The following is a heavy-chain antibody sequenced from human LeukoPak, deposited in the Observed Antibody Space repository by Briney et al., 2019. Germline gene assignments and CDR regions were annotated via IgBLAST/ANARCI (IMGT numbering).Heavy chain of an antibody. CDR2: VCSSGSTI. J-gene: IGHJ4*02. D-gene: IGHD4-17*01. CDR3: ARAMTTVTRFDY. Sequence: GGSLRLSCAASGFTFSDYYMCWVRQAPGKGLEWVSYVCSSGSTIYYADSVKGRFTISRDNAKNSLYLQMNSPRAEHTTVYYCARAMTTVTRFDYWGQGTLVTASS. V-gene: IGHV3-11*01. CDR1: GFTFSDYY.